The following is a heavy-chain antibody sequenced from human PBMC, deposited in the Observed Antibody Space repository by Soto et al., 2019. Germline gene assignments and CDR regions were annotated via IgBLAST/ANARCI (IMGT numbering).Heavy chain of an antibody. Sequence: QVQLVQSGAEVKKPGASVKVSCKASGYAFSQYYIHWMRQAPGQGLEWMGWINPNSGRTKFAQNFQGWVTMTRDTSSKTVYMERSGLRSDATAVYYGARESGGTTATLDYYYFYMDGWGKGTTVTVSS. V-gene: IGHV1-2*04. CDR1: GYAFSQYY. D-gene: IGHD4-17*01. CDR3: ARESGGTTATLDYYYFYMDG. CDR2: INPNSGRT. J-gene: IGHJ6*03.